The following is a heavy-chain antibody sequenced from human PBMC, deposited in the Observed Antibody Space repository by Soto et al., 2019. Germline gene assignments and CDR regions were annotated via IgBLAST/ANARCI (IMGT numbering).Heavy chain of an antibody. CDR3: ARDKYCSGGSCRKNWFDT. J-gene: IGHJ5*02. CDR2: IYDDGSA. Sequence: SETLSLTFTVSGGSIISSYWSWIRQPPGKGLEWLAYIYDDGSANYNPSLKSRATISLDMSKNQFSLKLTSVTAADTAVYYCARDKYCSGGSCRKNWFDTWGQGTLVTVSS. CDR1: GGSIISSY. V-gene: IGHV4-59*01. D-gene: IGHD2-15*01.